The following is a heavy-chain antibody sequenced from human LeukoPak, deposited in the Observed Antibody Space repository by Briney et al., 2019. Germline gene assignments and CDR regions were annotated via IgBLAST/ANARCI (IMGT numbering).Heavy chain of an antibody. V-gene: IGHV4-38-2*02. CDR1: GYSISSGYY. D-gene: IGHD2-21*02. CDR3: ERTYCGGDCYYFDY. CDR2: IYHSRIT. J-gene: IGHJ4*02. Sequence: SETLSLTCTVSGYSISSGYYWGWIRQPPGKGLELIGSIYHSRITYYNPSLKSRVTISVDTSKNQFSLKLSSVTAADTDVYYCERTYCGGDCYYFDYWGQGTLVTVSS.